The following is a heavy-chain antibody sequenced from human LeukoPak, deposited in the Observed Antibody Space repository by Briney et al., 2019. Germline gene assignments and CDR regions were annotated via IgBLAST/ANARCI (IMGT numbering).Heavy chain of an antibody. CDR1: GFTFSNYW. CDR3: AKGTAVADVYFDY. CDR2: MNIDGSEK. D-gene: IGHD6-19*01. Sequence: GGSLRLPCAASGFTFSNYWMGWVRQAPGERPEWVANMNIDGSEKYYADSVQGRFTISRDNSKNTLYLQMNSLTAEDTAVYYCAKGTAVADVYFDYWGQGTLVTVSS. J-gene: IGHJ4*02. V-gene: IGHV3-7*03.